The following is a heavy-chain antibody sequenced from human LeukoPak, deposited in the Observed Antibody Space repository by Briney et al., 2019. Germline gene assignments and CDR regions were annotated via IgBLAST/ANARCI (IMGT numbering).Heavy chain of an antibody. CDR2: INGCAIST. CDR1: GFTFSTYA. V-gene: IGHV3-23*01. Sequence: GGSLRLSCAASGFTFSTYAMSWVRQAPGKGLEWVSTINGCAISTYYADSVKGRFTISRDNSNNLLYLQLNSLRAEDTAVYYCAKPYSSSRTAGSNPFDSWGQGTLVTVSS. CDR3: AKPYSSSRTAGSNPFDS. D-gene: IGHD6-13*01. J-gene: IGHJ4*02.